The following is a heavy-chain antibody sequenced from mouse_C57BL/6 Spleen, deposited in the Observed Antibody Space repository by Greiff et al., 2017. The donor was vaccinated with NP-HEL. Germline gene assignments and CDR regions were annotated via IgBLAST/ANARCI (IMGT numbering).Heavy chain of an antibody. Sequence: EVKVVESEGGLVQPGSSMKLSCTASGFTFSDYYMAWVRQVPEKGLEWVANINYDGSSTYYLDYLKSRFIISRDNAKNTLYLQMSSLKSEDTATDYCASDPNLPWYFDVWGTGTTVTVSS. CDR1: GFTFSDYY. V-gene: IGHV5-16*01. CDR2: INYDGSST. CDR3: ASDPNLPWYFDV. D-gene: IGHD2-1*01. J-gene: IGHJ1*03.